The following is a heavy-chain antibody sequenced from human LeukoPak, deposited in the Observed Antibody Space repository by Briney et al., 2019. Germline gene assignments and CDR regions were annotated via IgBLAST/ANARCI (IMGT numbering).Heavy chain of an antibody. CDR2: INHSGST. Sequence: SETLSLTCAVYGGSFSGYYWSWIRQPPGKGLEWIGEINHSGSTNYNPSLKSRVTISVDTSKNQFSLKLSSVTAADTAVYYCAGLAMVRGVIIMRFDYWGQGTLVTVSS. D-gene: IGHD3-10*01. CDR1: GGSFSGYY. CDR3: AGLAMVRGVIIMRFDY. V-gene: IGHV4-34*01. J-gene: IGHJ4*02.